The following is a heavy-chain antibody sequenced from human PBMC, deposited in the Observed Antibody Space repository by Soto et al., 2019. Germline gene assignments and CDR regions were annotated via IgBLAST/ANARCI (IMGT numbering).Heavy chain of an antibody. CDR2: LYSSGTT. V-gene: IGHV3-53*02. D-gene: IGHD5-18*01. Sequence: EVQLVETGGGLIQPGGSLRLSCTVSGFSVTNSYINWVRQAPGKGLEWVSILYSSGTTYYADSVRGRFTVSRDDSKNTLFLHMNSLRADDTAVYYCARDWSKFSYNYPYYYAMDAWGQGTTGTVSS. J-gene: IGHJ6*02. CDR3: ARDWSKFSYNYPYYYAMDA. CDR1: GFSVTNSY.